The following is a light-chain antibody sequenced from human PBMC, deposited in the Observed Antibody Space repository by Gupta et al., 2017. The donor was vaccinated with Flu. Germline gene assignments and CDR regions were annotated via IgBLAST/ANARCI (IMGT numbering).Light chain of an antibody. CDR1: SSDVGGYNY. Sequence: SALTQPASVSGSPGPSISISCTETSSDVGGYNYVSWYQQHPGKAPKLMIYEVSNRPSGVSNRFSGSKSGNTASLTISGLQSEDEADYYCSSYSSSSTHGVVFGGGTKLTVL. J-gene: IGLJ2*01. CDR2: EVS. V-gene: IGLV2-14*01. CDR3: SSYSSSSTHGVV.